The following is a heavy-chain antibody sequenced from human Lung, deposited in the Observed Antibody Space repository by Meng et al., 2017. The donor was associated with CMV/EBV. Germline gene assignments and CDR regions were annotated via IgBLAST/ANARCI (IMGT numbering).Heavy chain of an antibody. V-gene: IGHV4-30-2*01. Sequence: SGASICSGGYIWRWIRQPPGKCLEWIGYIGHTGSTYFNLSLKSRLRISVDTSINRFSLRLSSVTAADTAVYYCARGYGNNPMAFDHWGQGTLVTVSS. CDR2: IGHTGST. D-gene: IGHD1-14*01. CDR3: ARGYGNNPMAFDH. J-gene: IGHJ4*02. CDR1: GASICSGGYI.